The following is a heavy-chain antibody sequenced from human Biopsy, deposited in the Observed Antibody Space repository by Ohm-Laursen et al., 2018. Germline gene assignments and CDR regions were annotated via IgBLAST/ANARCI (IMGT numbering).Heavy chain of an antibody. CDR3: ARDGEAKYCKHGVCPSDF. V-gene: IGHV3-21*01. Sequence: GSLRLSCAASGFSFSSYGMHWVRQAPGKGLEWVSSISASGNHIYYTDSVKGRFTVSRDNGKNSVYLQMNSLRVEDTVVYYCARDGEAKYCKHGVCPSDFWGQGTLVTVSS. J-gene: IGHJ4*02. D-gene: IGHD2-8*01. CDR2: ISASGNHI. CDR1: GFSFSSYG.